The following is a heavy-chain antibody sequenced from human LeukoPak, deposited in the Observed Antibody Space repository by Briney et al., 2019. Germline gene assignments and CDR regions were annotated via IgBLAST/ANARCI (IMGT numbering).Heavy chain of an antibody. CDR2: IYYSGST. CDR3: ARAPGGAAAGRFDP. V-gene: IGHV4-39*07. CDR1: GGSISSSSYY. D-gene: IGHD6-13*01. J-gene: IGHJ5*02. Sequence: SETLSLTCTVSGGSISSSSYYWGWIRQPPGKGLEWIGSIYYSGSTYYNPSLKSRVTISVDTSKNQFSLKLSSVTAADTAVYYCARAPGGAAAGRFDPWGQGTLVTVSS.